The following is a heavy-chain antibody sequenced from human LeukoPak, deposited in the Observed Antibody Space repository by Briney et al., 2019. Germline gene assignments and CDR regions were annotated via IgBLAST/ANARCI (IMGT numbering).Heavy chain of an antibody. V-gene: IGHV1-46*01. Sequence: ASVKVSCKASGYTFTSYYMHWVRQAPGQGLEWMGIINPSGGSTSYAQKFQGRVTMTRDKSTSTVYMELSSLRSEDTAVYYCARDIRIRGHYDILTGYYGYYFDYWGQGTLVTVSS. CDR2: INPSGGST. J-gene: IGHJ4*02. D-gene: IGHD3-9*01. CDR1: GYTFTSYY. CDR3: ARDIRIRGHYDILTGYYGYYFDY.